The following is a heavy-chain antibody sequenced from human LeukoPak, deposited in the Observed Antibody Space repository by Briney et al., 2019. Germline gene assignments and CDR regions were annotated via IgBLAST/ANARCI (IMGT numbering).Heavy chain of an antibody. D-gene: IGHD3-10*01. CDR1: GFTFSSYA. Sequence: PGGSLRLSCAASGFTFSSYAMHWVRQAPGKGLEWVAVISYDGSNKYNADSVKGRFTISRDNSKNTLYLQMNSLRAEDTAVYYCARDRYGAMVRGATPNAFDIWGQGTMVTVSS. CDR2: ISYDGSNK. J-gene: IGHJ3*02. CDR3: ARDRYGAMVRGATPNAFDI. V-gene: IGHV3-30*04.